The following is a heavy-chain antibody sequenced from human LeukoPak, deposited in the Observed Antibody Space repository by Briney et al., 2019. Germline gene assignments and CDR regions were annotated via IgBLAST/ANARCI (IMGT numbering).Heavy chain of an antibody. V-gene: IGHV3-48*04. Sequence: PGGSLRLSCAASEFTFVRYAMNWVRQAPGKGLEWVSYISSSSFKIGYADSVKGRFTISRDNSKNSLYLQMDSLRVEDTAVYYCVRDPSYGSSWYYYMDVWGKGTTVTVSS. J-gene: IGHJ6*03. D-gene: IGHD6-13*01. CDR2: ISSSSFKI. CDR1: EFTFVRYA. CDR3: VRDPSYGSSWYYYMDV.